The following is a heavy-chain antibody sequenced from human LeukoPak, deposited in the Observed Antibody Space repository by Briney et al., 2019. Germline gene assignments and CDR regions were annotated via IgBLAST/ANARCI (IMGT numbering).Heavy chain of an antibody. J-gene: IGHJ1*01. V-gene: IGHV3-21*01. CDR1: GFTFGSYN. D-gene: IGHD3-22*01. CDR2: ISTSSSYI. Sequence: PGGSLRLSCAASGFTFGSYNMIGVRQAPGKGLEWVSSISTSSSYIYYADSVKGRFTISRDNAKKSLYLQMNSLRAGDTAVYYCARDGGDYYDSSGYPFHHWGQGTLVTVSS. CDR3: ARDGGDYYDSSGYPFHH.